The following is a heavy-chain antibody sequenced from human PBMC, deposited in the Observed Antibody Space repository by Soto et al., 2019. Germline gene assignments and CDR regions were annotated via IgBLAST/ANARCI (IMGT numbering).Heavy chain of an antibody. V-gene: IGHV6-1*01. CDR2: TYYRSKWYN. D-gene: IGHD1-7*01. CDR3: ARVNWNLGYYGMDV. CDR1: GDSVSSNSAA. Sequence: SPTLSLTCAISGDSVSSNSAAWNWIRQSPSRGLEWLGGTYYRSKWYNDYAVSVKSRITINPDTYKNQFSLQLNSVTPEDTAVYYCARVNWNLGYYGMDVWGQGTTVTVSS. J-gene: IGHJ6*02.